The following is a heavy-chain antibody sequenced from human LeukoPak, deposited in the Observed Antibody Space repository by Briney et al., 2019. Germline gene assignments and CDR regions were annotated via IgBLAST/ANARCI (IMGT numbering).Heavy chain of an antibody. CDR2: IGSSGSAGGNI. Sequence: GGSLRLSCAASGFTFSSYAMSWVRQAPGKGLGWISYIGSSGSAGGNIYYAVSVKGRFTVSRDNAKDSLFLQMNSLQDADTAVYYCARAPTPYFTYYMDVWGKGTTVTVSS. CDR1: GFTFSSYA. D-gene: IGHD2-21*01. CDR3: ARAPTPYFTYYMDV. J-gene: IGHJ6*03. V-gene: IGHV3-48*02.